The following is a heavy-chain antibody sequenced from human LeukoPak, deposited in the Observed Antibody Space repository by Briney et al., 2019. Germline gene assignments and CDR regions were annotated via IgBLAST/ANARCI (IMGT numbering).Heavy chain of an antibody. CDR2: INTDGSST. J-gene: IGHJ4*02. CDR1: GFTFSSYW. Sequence: GGSLRLSCAASGFTFSSYWMHWVRQAPGKGLVWVSRINTDGSSTSYADSVKGRFTISRDNSKNTLFLQMNSLRAEDTAVYYCAKDLVRGEYYFDYWGQGTLVTVSS. V-gene: IGHV3-74*01. CDR3: AKDLVRGEYYFDY. D-gene: IGHD3-10*01.